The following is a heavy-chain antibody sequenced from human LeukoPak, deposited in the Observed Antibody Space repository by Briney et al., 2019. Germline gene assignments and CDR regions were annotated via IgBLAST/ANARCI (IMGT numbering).Heavy chain of an antibody. V-gene: IGHV3-48*01. J-gene: IGHJ4*02. Sequence: GGSLRLSCEASGFTFSTYSMTWVRQAPGKGLEWVSYISSSSSSIYYADSVKGRFTISRENAKNSLYLQMNSLRAGDTAVYYCARGGLAGATDYWGQGTLVTVSS. CDR1: GFTFSTYS. D-gene: IGHD1-26*01. CDR2: ISSSSSSI. CDR3: ARGGLAGATDY.